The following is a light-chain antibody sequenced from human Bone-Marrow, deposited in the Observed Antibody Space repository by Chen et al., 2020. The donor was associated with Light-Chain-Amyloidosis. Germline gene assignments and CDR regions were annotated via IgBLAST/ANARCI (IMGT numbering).Light chain of an antibody. V-gene: IGLV3-21*02. CDR2: DDS. Sequence: SYVLTQPSSVSVAPGQTAPIACGGNNIGSTSVHWYQQTPGQAPLLVVYDDSDRPSGSPERLSGSNAGNTATLTISRVGAGDEADYYCQVWDRSSDRPVFGGGTKLTVL. CDR3: QVWDRSSDRPV. J-gene: IGLJ3*02. CDR1: NIGSTS.